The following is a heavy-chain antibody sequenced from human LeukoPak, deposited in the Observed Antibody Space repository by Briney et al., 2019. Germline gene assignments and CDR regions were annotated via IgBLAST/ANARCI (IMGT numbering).Heavy chain of an antibody. CDR2: INHSGST. CDR3: ARDYGSSGYYPFDY. CDR1: GGSFSGYY. D-gene: IGHD3-22*01. J-gene: IGHJ4*02. V-gene: IGHV4-34*01. Sequence: ASETLSLTCAVYGGSFSGYYWSWIRQPPGKGLEWIGEINHSGSTNYNPSLKSRVTISVDKSKNQFSLKLSSVTAADTAVYYCARDYGSSGYYPFDYWGQGTLVTVSS.